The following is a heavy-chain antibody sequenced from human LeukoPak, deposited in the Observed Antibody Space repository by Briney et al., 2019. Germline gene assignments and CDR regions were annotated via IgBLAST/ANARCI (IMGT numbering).Heavy chain of an antibody. V-gene: IGHV3-21*01. D-gene: IGHD2-2*01. CDR1: GFTFSSYS. Sequence: GGSLRLSCAASGFTFSSYSMNWVRQAPGKGLKWVSSISSSSSYIYYADSVKGRFTISRDNAKNSLYLQMNSLRAEDTAVYYCARDLANQLDDYWGQGTLVTVSS. CDR2: ISSSSSYI. CDR3: ARDLANQLDDY. J-gene: IGHJ4*02.